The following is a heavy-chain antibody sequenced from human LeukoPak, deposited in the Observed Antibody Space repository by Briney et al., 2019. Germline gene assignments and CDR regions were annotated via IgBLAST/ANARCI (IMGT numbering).Heavy chain of an antibody. CDR3: ASTLAAAGHFDY. CDR1: GYTFTSYG. J-gene: IGHJ4*02. Sequence: ASVKVSCKASGYTFTSYGISWVRQTPGQGLEWMGWINPNSGGTNYAQKFQGRVTMTRDTSISTAYMELSRLRSDDTAVYYCASTLAAAGHFDYWGQGTLVTVSS. V-gene: IGHV1-2*02. D-gene: IGHD6-13*01. CDR2: INPNSGGT.